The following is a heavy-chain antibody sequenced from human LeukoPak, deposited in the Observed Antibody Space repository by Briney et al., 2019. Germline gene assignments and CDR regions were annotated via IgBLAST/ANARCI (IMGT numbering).Heavy chain of an antibody. D-gene: IGHD3-22*01. CDR1: GFTFSSYG. V-gene: IGHV3-30*18. J-gene: IGHJ4*02. CDR3: AKEFSGYLASFEY. CDR2: TSFDGSYK. Sequence: GGSLRLSCAASGFTFSSYGMHWVRQAPGKGLEWVAMTSFDGSYKNYADSVKGRFTISRDNSKSRLYLQMNSLRAEDTAVYYCAKEFSGYLASFEYWGQGTLVTVSS.